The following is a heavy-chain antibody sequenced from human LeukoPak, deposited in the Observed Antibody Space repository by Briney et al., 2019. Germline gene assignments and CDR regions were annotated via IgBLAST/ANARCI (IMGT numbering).Heavy chain of an antibody. Sequence: GGSLRLSCAASGFTFSTYSMNWVRQAPGKGLEWVSSISSSTTYIYYADSVKGRFTISRDNARNSLYLQMNSLRAEDMAVYYCAAGSSGSYYYFDYWGQGTLVTVSS. J-gene: IGHJ4*02. D-gene: IGHD3-22*01. CDR3: AAGSSGSYYYFDY. V-gene: IGHV3-21*01. CDR2: ISSSTTYI. CDR1: GFTFSTYS.